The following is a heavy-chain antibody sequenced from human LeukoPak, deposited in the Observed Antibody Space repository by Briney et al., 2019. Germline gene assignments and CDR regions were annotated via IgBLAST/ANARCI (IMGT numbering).Heavy chain of an antibody. J-gene: IGHJ4*02. CDR2: INHSGST. Sequence: SETLSLTCAVYGGSFSDYYWSRIRQPPGKGLEWIGEINHSGSTNYNPSLKSRVTISVDTSKNQFSLKLSSVTAADTAVYYCAQNMVRGVTVFDYWGQGTLVTVSS. D-gene: IGHD3-10*01. CDR1: GGSFSDYY. V-gene: IGHV4-34*01. CDR3: AQNMVRGVTVFDY.